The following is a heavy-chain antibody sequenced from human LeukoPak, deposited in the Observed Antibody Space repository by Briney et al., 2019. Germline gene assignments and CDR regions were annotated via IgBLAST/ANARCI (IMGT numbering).Heavy chain of an antibody. J-gene: IGHJ4*02. Sequence: PSETLSPTCTVSGGSISSYYWSWIRQPPGKGLEWIGYIYYSGSTNYNPSLKSRVTISVDTSKNQFSLKLSSVTAAVTAVYYCAREYSSSYVDYWGQGTLVTVSS. D-gene: IGHD6-13*01. CDR1: GGSISSYY. CDR2: IYYSGST. CDR3: AREYSSSYVDY. V-gene: IGHV4-59*01.